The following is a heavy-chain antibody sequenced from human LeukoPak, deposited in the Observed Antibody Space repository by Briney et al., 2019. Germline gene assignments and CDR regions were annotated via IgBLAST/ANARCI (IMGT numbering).Heavy chain of an antibody. CDR3: ARHFYGSGSYRAYGMDV. Sequence: SETLSLTCSVSGGSISSYYWSWIRQPPGKGLEWIGYIYSSGSTNYNPSLKSRVTISVATSKNQFSLKVSPVTAADTAVYYCARHFYGSGSYRAYGMDVWGQGTTVTVSS. D-gene: IGHD3-10*01. J-gene: IGHJ6*02. CDR2: IYSSGST. V-gene: IGHV4-59*08. CDR1: GGSISSYY.